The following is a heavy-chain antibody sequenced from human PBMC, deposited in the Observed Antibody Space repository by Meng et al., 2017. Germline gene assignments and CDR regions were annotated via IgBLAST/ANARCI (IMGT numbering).Heavy chain of an antibody. V-gene: IGHV1-18*01. CDR2: ISAYNGNT. Sequence: VQLVQSGAEVKKPGAAVKVSCKASGYTFTSYGISWVRQAPGQGLEWMGWISAYNGNTNYAQKLQGRVTMTTDTSTSTAYMELRSLRSDDTAVYYCASASPLYYDILTGYYGDAFDIWGQGTMVTVSS. CDR1: GYTFTSYG. J-gene: IGHJ3*02. CDR3: ASASPLYYDILTGYYGDAFDI. D-gene: IGHD3-9*01.